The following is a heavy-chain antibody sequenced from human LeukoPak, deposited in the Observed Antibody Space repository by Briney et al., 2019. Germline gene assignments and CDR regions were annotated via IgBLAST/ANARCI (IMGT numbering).Heavy chain of an antibody. D-gene: IGHD2-15*01. Sequence: GGSLRLSCAASGFTVSSSYMSWVRQAPGKGLEWVSVIYSGGSTYYADSVKGRFAISRDNSKNTLYLQMSSLRAEDTAVYFCVRGYSFGPYGMDVWGQGTTVTVSS. CDR2: IYSGGST. CDR1: GFTVSSSY. V-gene: IGHV3-53*05. J-gene: IGHJ6*02. CDR3: VRGYSFGPYGMDV.